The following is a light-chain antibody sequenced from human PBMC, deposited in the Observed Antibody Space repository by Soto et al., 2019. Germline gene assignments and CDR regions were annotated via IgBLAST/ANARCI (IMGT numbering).Light chain of an antibody. CDR2: GAS. CDR3: QHYGSSPGLT. V-gene: IGKV3-20*01. CDR1: QSVTSSS. Sequence: EIVLTQSPGTLSLSPGERAPLFCRARQSVTSSSIAWHQQKPGQAPRLLIYGASSRATGIPDRFSASGSGTDFTLTISRLESEDSAVYYCQHYGSSPGLTFGGGTKVDIK. J-gene: IGKJ4*01.